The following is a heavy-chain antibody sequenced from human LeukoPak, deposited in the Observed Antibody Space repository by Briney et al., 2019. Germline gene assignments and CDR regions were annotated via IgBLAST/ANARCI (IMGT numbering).Heavy chain of an antibody. Sequence: GGSLRLSCAASGFTFSSYSMNWVRQAPGKGLEWVSVIYSGGSTYYADSVKGRFTISRDNSKNTLYLQMNSLRAEDTAVYYCARDLGYYDSSGYRFDYWGQGTLVTVSS. CDR3: ARDLGYYDSSGYRFDY. J-gene: IGHJ4*02. V-gene: IGHV3-53*01. CDR2: IYSGGST. CDR1: GFTFSSYS. D-gene: IGHD3-22*01.